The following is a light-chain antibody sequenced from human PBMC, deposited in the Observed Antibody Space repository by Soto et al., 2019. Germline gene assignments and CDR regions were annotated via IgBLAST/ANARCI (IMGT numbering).Light chain of an antibody. V-gene: IGKV3-20*01. Sequence: EIVLTQSPGTLSLSPGERATLSCRASQSVSSSYLAWYQQKPGQAPRLLIYGASSRATGIPDRFSGSGSGTDFPLTISRLEPEDFAVYYCQQYGSLLTFGPGTKVDSK. CDR2: GAS. J-gene: IGKJ3*01. CDR1: QSVSSSY. CDR3: QQYGSLLT.